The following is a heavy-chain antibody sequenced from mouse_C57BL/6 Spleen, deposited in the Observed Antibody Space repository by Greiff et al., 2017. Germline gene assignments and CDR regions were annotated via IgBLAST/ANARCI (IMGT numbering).Heavy chain of an antibody. CDR1: GFTFSDYG. V-gene: IGHV5-17*01. Sequence: EVKLVESGGGLVKPGGSLKLSCAASGFTFSDYGMHWVRQAPEKGLEWVAYISSGSSTIYYADTVKGRFTISRDNAKNTLFLQMTSLRSEDTAMYYCARMDLLRGGFDYWGQGTTLTVSS. CDR2: ISSGSSTI. D-gene: IGHD1-1*01. CDR3: ARMDLLRGGFDY. J-gene: IGHJ2*01.